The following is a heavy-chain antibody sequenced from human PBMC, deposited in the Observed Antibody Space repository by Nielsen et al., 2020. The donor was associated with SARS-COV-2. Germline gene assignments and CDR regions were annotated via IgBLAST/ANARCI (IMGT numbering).Heavy chain of an antibody. CDR1: GYTFTSYA. V-gene: IGHV1-3*01. CDR3: AREEGQEQWLVRGGFDY. Sequence: ASVPVSCKASGYTFTSYAMHWVRQAPGQRLEWMGWINAGNGNTKYSQKFQGRVTITRDTSASTAYMELSSLRSEDTAVYYCAREEGQEQWLVRGGFDYWGQGTLVTVSS. J-gene: IGHJ4*02. D-gene: IGHD6-19*01. CDR2: INAGNGNT.